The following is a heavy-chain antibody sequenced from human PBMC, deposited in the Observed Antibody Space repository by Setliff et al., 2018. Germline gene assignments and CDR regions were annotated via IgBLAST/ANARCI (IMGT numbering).Heavy chain of an antibody. Sequence: GVLRLSCAASGFTFSVSAMYWVRQASGKGLEWVGRIRSKSDSYATIYAASVRGRFTISRDDSKNTAYLQMNSLRVEDTALYYCARDGNNWNDLDYWGHGTLVTVSS. CDR1: GFTFSVSA. J-gene: IGHJ4*01. D-gene: IGHD1-20*01. CDR2: IRSKSDSYAT. V-gene: IGHV3-73*01. CDR3: ARDGNNWNDLDY.